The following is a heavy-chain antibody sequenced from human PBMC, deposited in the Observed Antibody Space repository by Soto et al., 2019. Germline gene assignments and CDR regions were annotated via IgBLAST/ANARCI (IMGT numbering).Heavy chain of an antibody. Sequence: TGGSLRLSCAASGFTFSSYGMHWVRQAPGKGLEWVAVIWYDGSNKYYADSVKGRFTISRDNSKNTLYLQMNSLRAEDTAVYYCARDSYYYDSSGYPGWFDPLGQGTLVTVSS. CDR1: GFTFSSYG. J-gene: IGHJ5*02. D-gene: IGHD3-22*01. CDR3: ARDSYYYDSSGYPGWFDP. V-gene: IGHV3-33*01. CDR2: IWYDGSNK.